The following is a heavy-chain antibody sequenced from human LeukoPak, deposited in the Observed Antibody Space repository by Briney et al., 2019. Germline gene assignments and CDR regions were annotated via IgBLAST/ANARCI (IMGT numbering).Heavy chain of an antibody. Sequence: GGSLRLSCAASGFTFSSYNMNWVRQAPGKGLEWVSYITGSSSSTYYADSVKGRFTISRDNSKNTLYLQMNSLRAEDTAVYYCARVHYGSGSLYSYYYYMDVWGKGTTVTISS. J-gene: IGHJ6*03. CDR1: GFTFSSYN. CDR2: ITGSSSST. V-gene: IGHV3-48*01. CDR3: ARVHYGSGSLYSYYYYMDV. D-gene: IGHD3-10*01.